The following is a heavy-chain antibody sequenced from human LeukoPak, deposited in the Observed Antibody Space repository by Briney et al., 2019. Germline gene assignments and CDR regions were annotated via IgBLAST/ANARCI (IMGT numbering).Heavy chain of an antibody. Sequence: PGESLEISCKGSGYSFTSYWIGWVRQMPGKGLEWMGIIYPGDSDTRYSPSFQGQGTISADKSISTAYLQWSSLKASDTAMYYCARTSGRQLVLFDYWGQGTLVTVSS. D-gene: IGHD6-13*01. J-gene: IGHJ4*02. CDR3: ARTSGRQLVLFDY. V-gene: IGHV5-51*01. CDR1: GYSFTSYW. CDR2: IYPGDSDT.